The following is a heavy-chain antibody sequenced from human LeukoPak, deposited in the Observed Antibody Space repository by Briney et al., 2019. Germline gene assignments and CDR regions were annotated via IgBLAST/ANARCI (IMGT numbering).Heavy chain of an antibody. CDR2: INPSGGST. CDR3: ARVGFDYYYYYGMDV. Sequence: ASVKVSCKASGYTFTSYYMHWVRQAPGQGLEWMGLINPSGGSTSYAQKFQGRVTMTRDTSTSTVYMELSSLRSEDTAVYYCARVGFDYYYYYGMDVWGQGTTVTVSS. CDR1: GYTFTSYY. V-gene: IGHV1-46*01. J-gene: IGHJ6*02. D-gene: IGHD2-15*01.